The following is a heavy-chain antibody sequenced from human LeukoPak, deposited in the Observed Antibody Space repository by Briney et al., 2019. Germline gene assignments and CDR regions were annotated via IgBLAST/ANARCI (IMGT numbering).Heavy chain of an antibody. J-gene: IGHJ4*02. CDR2: ISWNTVAI. D-gene: IGHD6-19*01. CDR1: GFTFDDHA. Sequence: GRSLRLSCAASGFTFDDHAMHWVRQAPGKGLGWVSGISWNTVAIGYADSVKGRFTISRDNAKNSLYLQMNSLRPEDTALYYCAKAKDVGSGWYSFDYWGQGTLVTVSS. CDR3: AKAKDVGSGWYSFDY. V-gene: IGHV3-9*01.